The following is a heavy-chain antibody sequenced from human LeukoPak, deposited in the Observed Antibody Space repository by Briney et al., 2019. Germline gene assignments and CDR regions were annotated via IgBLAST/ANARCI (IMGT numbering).Heavy chain of an antibody. CDR2: IRYDGSNK. Sequence: PGGSLRLSCAASGFTFSTYAMSWVRQAPGKGLEWVAFIRYDGSNKYYADSVKGRFTISRDNSKNTLYLQMNSLRAEDTAVYYCAKAPGYSSGWYYFDYWGQGTLVTVSS. J-gene: IGHJ4*02. CDR1: GFTFSTYA. CDR3: AKAPGYSSGWYYFDY. D-gene: IGHD6-19*01. V-gene: IGHV3-30*02.